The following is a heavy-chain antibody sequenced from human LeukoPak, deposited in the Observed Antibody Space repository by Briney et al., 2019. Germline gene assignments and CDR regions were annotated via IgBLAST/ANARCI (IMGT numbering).Heavy chain of an antibody. J-gene: IGHJ4*02. V-gene: IGHV3-23*01. CDR2: ISGNGGST. Sequence: GGSLRLSCAASGFTFNTYAMTWVRQAPGRGLEWVSAISGNGGSTYYADSVKGRFTISRDNSKNTLYLQMNSLRAEDTAVYYCAKGMERFDYWGQGTLVTVSS. D-gene: IGHD1-26*01. CDR3: AKGMERFDY. CDR1: GFTFNTYA.